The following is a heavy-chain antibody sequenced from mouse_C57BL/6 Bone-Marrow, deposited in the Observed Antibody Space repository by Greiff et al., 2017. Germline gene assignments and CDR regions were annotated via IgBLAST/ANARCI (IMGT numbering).Heavy chain of an antibody. J-gene: IGHJ2*01. CDR2: IYPGDGDT. Sequence: VQLQQSGAELVKPGASVKISCKASGYAFSSYWMNWVKQRPGKGLEWIGQIYPGDGDTTYNGKFKGKATLTAAKSSSTAYMKLSSLTSEDSAVYFCARSPYYYGSSFDYWGQGTTLTVSS. CDR3: ARSPYYYGSSFDY. V-gene: IGHV1-80*01. CDR1: GYAFSSYW. D-gene: IGHD1-1*01.